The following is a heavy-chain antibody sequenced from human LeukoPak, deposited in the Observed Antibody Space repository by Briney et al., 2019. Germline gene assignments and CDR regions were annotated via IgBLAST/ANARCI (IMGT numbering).Heavy chain of an antibody. CDR2: IYHSGST. CDR1: GYSISSGYY. CDR3: ARDRRISPGAIFDY. J-gene: IGHJ4*02. Sequence: SETLSLTCTVSGYSISSGYYWGWIRQPPGKGLEWIGSIYHSGSTYYNPSLKSRVTISVDTSKNQISLKLSSLTAADTAVYYCARDRRISPGAIFDYWGQGALVTVSS. V-gene: IGHV4-38-2*02. D-gene: IGHD3-10*01.